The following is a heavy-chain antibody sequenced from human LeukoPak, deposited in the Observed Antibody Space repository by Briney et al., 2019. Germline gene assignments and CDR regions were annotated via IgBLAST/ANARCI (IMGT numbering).Heavy chain of an antibody. CDR2: IIPILGIA. CDR3: ASDSLGATSFDY. J-gene: IGHJ4*02. CDR1: GYTFTSYG. Sequence: ASVKVSCKASGYTFTSYGISWVRQAPGQGLEWMGRIIPILGIANYAQKFQGRVTITADKSTSTAYMELSSLRSEDTAVYYCASDSLGATSFDYWGQGTLVTVSS. D-gene: IGHD1-26*01. V-gene: IGHV1-69*04.